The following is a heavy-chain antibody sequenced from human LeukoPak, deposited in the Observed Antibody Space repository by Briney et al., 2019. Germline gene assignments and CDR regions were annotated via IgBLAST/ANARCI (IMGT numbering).Heavy chain of an antibody. CDR2: IDPSDSYT. CDR3: ARRRYDILTGYYYFDY. Sequence: GESLKISCKGSGYSFTSYWISWVRQMPGKGVEWMGRIDPSDSYTNYSPSFQGHVTISADKSISTAYLQWSSLKASDTAMYYCARRRYDILTGYYYFDYWGQGTLVTVSS. CDR1: GYSFTSYW. V-gene: IGHV5-10-1*01. D-gene: IGHD3-9*01. J-gene: IGHJ4*02.